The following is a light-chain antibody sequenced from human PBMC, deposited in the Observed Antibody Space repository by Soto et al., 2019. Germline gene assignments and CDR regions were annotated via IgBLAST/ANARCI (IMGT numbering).Light chain of an antibody. V-gene: IGKV3-15*01. Sequence: EIVMTQSPATLSVSPGERATLSCRASQSVSSNLAWYQQKPGQAPRLLIYGASTRATGIPARFSGSGSGADFTLTMSSLTTKDLAVYYCQEYNNWPITFGQGTRLEIK. CDR2: GAS. CDR3: QEYNNWPIT. J-gene: IGKJ5*01. CDR1: QSVSSN.